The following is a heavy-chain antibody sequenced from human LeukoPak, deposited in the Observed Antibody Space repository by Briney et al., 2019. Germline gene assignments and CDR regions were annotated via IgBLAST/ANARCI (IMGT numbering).Heavy chain of an antibody. CDR1: GYTFTSYG. CDR3: ARGMYNWNDGGYFDY. D-gene: IGHD1-20*01. Sequence: ASVKVSCKASGYTFTSYGISWVRQAPGQGLEWMGWINPNSGGTNYAQKFQGRVTMTRDTSISTAYMELSRLRSDDTAVYYCARGMYNWNDGGYFDYWGQGTLVTVSS. CDR2: INPNSGGT. V-gene: IGHV1-2*02. J-gene: IGHJ4*02.